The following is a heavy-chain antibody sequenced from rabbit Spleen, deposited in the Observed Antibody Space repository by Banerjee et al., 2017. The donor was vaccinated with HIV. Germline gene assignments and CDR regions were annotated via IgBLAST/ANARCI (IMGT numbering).Heavy chain of an antibody. D-gene: IGHD1-1*01. CDR3: ARDLTSVVGWNFNL. V-gene: IGHV1S47*01. CDR2: IDPVFGST. Sequence: QEQLVEYGGDLVQPEGSLTLTCKASGFSFSNKAVMCWVRQAPGKGLEWIGYIDPVFGSTYYASWVNGRFTISSHNAQNTLYLQLNSLTAADTATYFCARDLTSVVGWNFNLWGQGTLVTVS. J-gene: IGHJ4*01. CDR1: GFSFSNKA.